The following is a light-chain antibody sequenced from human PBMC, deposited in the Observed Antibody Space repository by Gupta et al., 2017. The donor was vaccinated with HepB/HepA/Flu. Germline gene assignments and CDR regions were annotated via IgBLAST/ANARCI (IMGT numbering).Light chain of an antibody. CDR1: QSISSA. CDR2: YAS. V-gene: IGKV1D-13*01. J-gene: IGKJ4*01. CDR3: QQLQNYLT. Sequence: AISLPQFPSSLSASVEDRVTITCRASQSISSALAWYQQKPGKPPKLLIYYASTLGSDLPSRFSSSGSGTYFTLTISGLQPEDFTTYYCQQLQNYLTFGGGTKVEIK.